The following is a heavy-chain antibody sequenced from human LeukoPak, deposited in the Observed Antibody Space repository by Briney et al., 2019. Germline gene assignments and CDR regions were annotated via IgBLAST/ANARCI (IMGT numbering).Heavy chain of an antibody. Sequence: GGPVRLSCAASGFPLSSYSINGVRQAPGKGLEGVSYIASSGSAIYYVDSVKGRFTVSRDNAKNSLFLQMNSPRAEDTAVYYCVRVKGSYFDYWGQGALVTVSS. CDR2: IASSGSAI. J-gene: IGHJ4*02. D-gene: IGHD2-15*01. CDR1: GFPLSSYS. V-gene: IGHV3-48*01. CDR3: VRVKGSYFDY.